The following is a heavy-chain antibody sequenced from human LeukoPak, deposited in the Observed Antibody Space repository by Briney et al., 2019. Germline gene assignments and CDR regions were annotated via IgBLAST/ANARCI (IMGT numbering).Heavy chain of an antibody. Sequence: GGSLSLPCTASGFTLSDQYMDWVRQAPGKGLEWIGRSRNSANGHTTEYAASVKGRFTVSRDDSGNLMYLQMNSLEIEDTAVYFCVRDGGTRGNTAFDIWGHGTEVTVSS. CDR1: GFTLSDQY. J-gene: IGHJ3*02. CDR2: SRNSANGHTT. V-gene: IGHV3-72*01. CDR3: VRDGGTRGNTAFDI. D-gene: IGHD4-23*01.